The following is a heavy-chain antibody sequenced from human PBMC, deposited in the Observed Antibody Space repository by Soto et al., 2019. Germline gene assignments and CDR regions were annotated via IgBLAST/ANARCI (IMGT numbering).Heavy chain of an antibody. CDR2: IYPGDSDT. D-gene: IGHD5-12*01. CDR1: GYSFTSYW. Sequence: PGESLKISCKGSGYSFTSYWVGWVRQMPGKGLEWMGIIYPGDSDTRYSPSFQGQVTISADKSISTAYLQWSSLKASDTAMYYCASQGYSGYDGVHDAFDIWGQGTMVTVSS. J-gene: IGHJ3*02. V-gene: IGHV5-51*01. CDR3: ASQGYSGYDGVHDAFDI.